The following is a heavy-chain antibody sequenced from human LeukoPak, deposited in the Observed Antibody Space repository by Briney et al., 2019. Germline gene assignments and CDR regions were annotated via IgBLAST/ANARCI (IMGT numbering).Heavy chain of an antibody. J-gene: IGHJ3*02. Sequence: GGSLRLSCAASGFTFDDYAMHWVRQSPGKGLEWVSGLSWNSGSIVYADSVKGRFTISRDNAKNSLYLLMNSLRAEDTALYYCVKAYRDGYNLDAFDIWGQGTMVTVSS. CDR1: GFTFDDYA. CDR2: LSWNSGSI. CDR3: VKAYRDGYNLDAFDI. D-gene: IGHD5-24*01. V-gene: IGHV3-9*01.